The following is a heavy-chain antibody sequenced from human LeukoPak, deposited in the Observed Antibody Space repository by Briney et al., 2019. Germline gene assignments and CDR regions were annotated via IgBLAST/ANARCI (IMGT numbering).Heavy chain of an antibody. V-gene: IGHV1-69*13. CDR1: GGTFSSYA. CDR2: IIPIFGTA. CDR3: ARGDLGYYDSSGYYHFDY. Sequence: SVKVSCKASGGTFSSYAISWVRQAPGQGLEWLGGIIPIFGTANYAQKFQGRVTITADESTSTAYMELSSLRSEDTAVYYCARGDLGYYDSSGYYHFDYWGQGTLVTVSP. J-gene: IGHJ4*02. D-gene: IGHD3-22*01.